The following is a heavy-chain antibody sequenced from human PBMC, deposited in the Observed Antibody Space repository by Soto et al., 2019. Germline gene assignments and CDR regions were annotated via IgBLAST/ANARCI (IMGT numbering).Heavy chain of an antibody. D-gene: IGHD3-10*01. Sequence: SETLSPTCAVYGGSFSGYYWSWIRQPPGKGLEWIGEINHSGSTNYNPSLKSRATISVDTSKNQFSLKLSSVTAADTAVYYCARGLRITLVRGGNNWFYPCGQRTLVTVSA. CDR2: INHSGST. J-gene: IGHJ5*02. CDR3: ARGLRITLVRGGNNWFYP. V-gene: IGHV4-34*01. CDR1: GGSFSGYY.